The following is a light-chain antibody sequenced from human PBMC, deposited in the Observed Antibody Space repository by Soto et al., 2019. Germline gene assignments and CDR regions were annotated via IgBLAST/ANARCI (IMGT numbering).Light chain of an antibody. CDR1: QSVSAT. Sequence: EIVMTQSPATLSVSPGERATLSCRASQSVSATVAWYQQKSGQAPRLLVYSASTRATGVPARFSGRGSGTDFTLTITSLQSEDFGVYYCQQYKDWPTTFGQGTKVEIK. J-gene: IGKJ1*01. V-gene: IGKV3-15*01. CDR3: QQYKDWPTT. CDR2: SAS.